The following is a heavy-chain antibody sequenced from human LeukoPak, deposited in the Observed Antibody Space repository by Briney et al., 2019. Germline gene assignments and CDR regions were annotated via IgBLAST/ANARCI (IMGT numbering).Heavy chain of an antibody. CDR3: AGGADIVVVPAAEYFQH. V-gene: IGHV3-7*03. CDR2: IKQDGSEK. Sequence: GGSLRLSCAASGFTFSSYWMSWVRQAPGKGLEWVANIKQDGSEKYYVDSVKGRFTISRDNSKNTLYLQMNSLRAEDTAVYYCAGGADIVVVPAAEYFQHWGQGTLVTVSS. J-gene: IGHJ1*01. CDR1: GFTFSSYW. D-gene: IGHD2-2*01.